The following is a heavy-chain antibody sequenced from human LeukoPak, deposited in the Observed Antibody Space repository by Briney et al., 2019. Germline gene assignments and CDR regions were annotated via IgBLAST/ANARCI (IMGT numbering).Heavy chain of an antibody. J-gene: IGHJ5*02. CDR2: IYYSGST. V-gene: IGHV4-39*01. CDR3: ARPLTYGT. D-gene: IGHD4-17*01. CDR1: GFTFSSYA. Sequence: PGGSLRLSCAASGFTFSSYAMSWVRQAPGKGLEWIGSIYYSGSTYYNPSLKSRVTISVDTSKNQFSLKLSSVTAADTAVYYCARPLTYGTWGQGTLVTVSS.